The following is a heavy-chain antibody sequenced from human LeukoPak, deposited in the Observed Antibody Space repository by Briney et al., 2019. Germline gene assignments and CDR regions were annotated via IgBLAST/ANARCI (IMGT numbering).Heavy chain of an antibody. Sequence: PGGSLRLSCAASGFTVSTNYMSWVRQAPGKGLEWVAVIFKGGDTDYADSVKGRFTISRDNYKNTLFLRMNSLRGEDTAVYYCARENGHCSTTSCPFGFWGQGALVTVSS. CDR1: GFTVSTNY. D-gene: IGHD2-2*01. CDR2: IFKGGDT. V-gene: IGHV3-66*02. CDR3: ARENGHCSTTSCPFGF. J-gene: IGHJ4*02.